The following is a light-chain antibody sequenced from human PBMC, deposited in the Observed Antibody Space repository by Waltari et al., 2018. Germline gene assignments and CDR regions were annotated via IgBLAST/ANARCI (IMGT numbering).Light chain of an antibody. V-gene: IGKV3-15*01. CDR3: QQYTNWPPGYT. CDR2: GAS. Sequence: EIVMTQSPVTLSVSPGERATLSCRASQSVSTNLAWYQQKPGQAPRLLSFGASTRATGISTRFSGSGSGTEFTLTISSLRSEDFAVYYCQQYTNWPPGYTFGQGTKVVI. CDR1: QSVSTN. J-gene: IGKJ3*01.